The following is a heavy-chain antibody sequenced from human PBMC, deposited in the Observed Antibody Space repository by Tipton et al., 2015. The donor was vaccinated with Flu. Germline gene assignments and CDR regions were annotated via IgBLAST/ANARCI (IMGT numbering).Heavy chain of an antibody. Sequence: TLSLTFTVSGGSISSYTYYWGWFRQSPGTGLEWIGSIYYSGTTYYNPSLKSRVTMSIDTSKNQFSLKVTSVTAADTAAYYCARGTTASLRGGNWFDPWGQGTLVTVSS. D-gene: IGHD4-11*01. J-gene: IGHJ5*02. V-gene: IGHV4-39*07. CDR2: IYYSGTT. CDR3: ARGTTASLRGGNWFDP. CDR1: GGSISSYTYY.